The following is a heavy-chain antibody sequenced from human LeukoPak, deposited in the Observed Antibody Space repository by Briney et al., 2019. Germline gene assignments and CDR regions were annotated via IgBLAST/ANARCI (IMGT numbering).Heavy chain of an antibody. CDR3: ARVDCSGNSCYSFDY. V-gene: IGHV1-46*01. CDR2: ISPSDGGT. CDR1: GYTFTVYH. Sequence: GASVKVSCKASGYTFTVYHMHWVRQAPGQGLEWMGRISPSDGGTTYAQKSQGRITLTRDTSTSTFYMELSSLKSEDTAVYYCARVDCSGNSCYSFDYWGQGTLVTVSS. D-gene: IGHD2-15*01. J-gene: IGHJ4*02.